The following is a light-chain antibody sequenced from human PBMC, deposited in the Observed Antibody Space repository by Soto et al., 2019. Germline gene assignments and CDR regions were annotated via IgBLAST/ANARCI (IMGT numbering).Light chain of an antibody. CDR3: QQYDNLPLT. J-gene: IGKJ4*01. CDR1: QDISNY. Sequence: DIQMTHSPSSLSASVWYTVTIICQASQDISNYLNWYQQKPGKAPKLLIYDASNLETGVPSRFSGSGSGTDFTFTISSLQPEDIATYYCQQYDNLPLTFGGGTKVDI. V-gene: IGKV1-33*01. CDR2: DAS.